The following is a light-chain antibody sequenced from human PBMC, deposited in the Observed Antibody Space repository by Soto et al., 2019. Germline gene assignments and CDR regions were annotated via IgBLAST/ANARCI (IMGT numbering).Light chain of an antibody. J-gene: IGKJ2*01. Sequence: DLQMTQSPSSLSASVGDRVTITCRASRNIGNYLNWYQQKPESAPKLLIYLTSSLQSGVPSRFSGSGSGTDFTLTISSLQPEDFATYYCQQSYSTPYSFGQGTKLEIK. CDR1: RNIGNY. CDR2: LTS. V-gene: IGKV1-39*01. CDR3: QQSYSTPYS.